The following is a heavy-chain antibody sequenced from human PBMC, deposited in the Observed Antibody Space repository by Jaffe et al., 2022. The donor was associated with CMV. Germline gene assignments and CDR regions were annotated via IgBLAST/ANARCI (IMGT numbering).Heavy chain of an antibody. D-gene: IGHD2-21*01. CDR2: IWYDGSNK. J-gene: IGHJ5*02. CDR3: ARDLPSGGNLMGWWFDP. CDR1: GFTFSSYG. Sequence: QVQLVESGGGVVQPGRSLRLSCAASGFTFSSYGMHWVRQAPGKGLDWVAVIWYDGSNKDYADSVKGRFTISRDNSKNTLYLQMNSLRADDTAVYYCARDLPSGGNLMGWWFDPWGQGTLVTVSS. V-gene: IGHV3-33*01.